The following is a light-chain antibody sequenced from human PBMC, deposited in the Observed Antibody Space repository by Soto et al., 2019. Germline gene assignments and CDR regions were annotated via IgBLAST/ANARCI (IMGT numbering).Light chain of an antibody. CDR1: QSVTSNY. V-gene: IGKV3-20*01. CDR3: QRYGSSRPWT. J-gene: IGKJ1*01. Sequence: EIVLTPSPGTLSLSPGERATLSCRVSQSVTSNYIAWYQQKPGQAPRLLIYGASSRATGIPDRFSGSGSGTDFTLTISRLEPADFAVYYCQRYGSSRPWTFGQGTKVDIK. CDR2: GAS.